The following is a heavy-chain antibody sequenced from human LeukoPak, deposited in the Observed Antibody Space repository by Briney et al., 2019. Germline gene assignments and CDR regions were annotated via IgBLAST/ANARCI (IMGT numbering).Heavy chain of an antibody. CDR2: IIPIFGTA. Sequence: SSVKVSCKASGDTFSNYAISWVRQAPGQALEWMGGIIPIFGTAKYAQKFKGRVTITADTSTSTAYMELSSLRSEDTAVYYCARAGWLQYYYFDYWGQGTLVTVSS. CDR1: GDTFSNYA. CDR3: ARAGWLQYYYFDY. D-gene: IGHD5-24*01. J-gene: IGHJ4*02. V-gene: IGHV1-69*06.